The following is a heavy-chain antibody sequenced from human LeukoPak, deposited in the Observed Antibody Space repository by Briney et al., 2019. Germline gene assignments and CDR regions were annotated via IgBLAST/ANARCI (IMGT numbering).Heavy chain of an antibody. CDR3: AKAVTTFRPATDAFDI. CDR1: GFTFSSYA. CDR2: ISGSGGST. D-gene: IGHD4-17*01. J-gene: IGHJ3*02. V-gene: IGHV3-23*01. Sequence: GGSLRLSCAASGFTFSSYAMSWVRQAPGKGLEWASAISGSGGSTYYADSVKGRFTISRDNSKNTLYLQMNSLRAEDTAVYYCAKAVTTFRPATDAFDIWGQGTMVTVSS.